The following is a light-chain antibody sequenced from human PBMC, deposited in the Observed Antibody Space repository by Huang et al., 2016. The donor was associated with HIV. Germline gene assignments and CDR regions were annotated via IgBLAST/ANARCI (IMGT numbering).Light chain of an antibody. CDR2: AAS. V-gene: IGKV3-15*01. CDR3: QQYNDWPRS. CDR1: QNINTN. Sequence: EIVMTQSPGTLSVAPGERATLSCRASQNINTNLAWFKQKPGQAPRLLIYAASTRTAGFPARFSGSGSRTEFTLTISSLQSEDIAVYYCQQYNDWPRSFGQGTKVEIK. J-gene: IGKJ1*01.